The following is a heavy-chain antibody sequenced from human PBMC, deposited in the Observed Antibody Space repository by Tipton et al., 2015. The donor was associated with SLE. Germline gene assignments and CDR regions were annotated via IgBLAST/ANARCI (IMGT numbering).Heavy chain of an antibody. CDR1: GDSISNSPYY. Sequence: TLSLTCTVSGDSISNSPYYWGWIRQPPGKGLQWIGNIYYSGITHYNPSLKSRVTISVDTSKNQFSLNLTSVTAADTAVYYCARRGVGATYWYFDLWGRGTLVTVSS. J-gene: IGHJ2*01. V-gene: IGHV4-39*01. CDR3: ARRGVGATYWYFDL. CDR2: IYYSGIT. D-gene: IGHD1-26*01.